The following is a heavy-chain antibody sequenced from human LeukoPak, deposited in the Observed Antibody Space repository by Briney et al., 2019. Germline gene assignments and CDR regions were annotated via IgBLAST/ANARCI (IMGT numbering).Heavy chain of an antibody. V-gene: IGHV3-48*01. CDR3: ARDYCSSTSCLFDY. CDR1: GFTFSSYS. Sequence: GGSLRLSCAASGFTFSSYSMNWVRQAPGKGLEWVSYISSSSSTIYYADSVKGRFTISRDNAKNSLYLQMNSLRAEDTAVYYCARDYCSSTSCLFDYWGQGTLVTVSS. D-gene: IGHD2-2*01. CDR2: ISSSSSTI. J-gene: IGHJ4*02.